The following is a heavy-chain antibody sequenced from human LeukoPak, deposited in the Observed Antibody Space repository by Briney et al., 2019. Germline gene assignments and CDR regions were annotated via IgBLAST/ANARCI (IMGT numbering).Heavy chain of an antibody. Sequence: GGSLRLSCAASGFAFSSYWMSWVRQAPGKGLEWVANIKQDGSEKYYVDSVKGRFTISRDNAKNSLYLQMNSLRAEDTAVYYCARDSIAARPAYYYYYMDVWGKGTTVTVSS. CDR3: ARDSIAARPAYYYYYMDV. CDR2: IKQDGSEK. CDR1: GFAFSSYW. D-gene: IGHD6-6*01. J-gene: IGHJ6*03. V-gene: IGHV3-7*01.